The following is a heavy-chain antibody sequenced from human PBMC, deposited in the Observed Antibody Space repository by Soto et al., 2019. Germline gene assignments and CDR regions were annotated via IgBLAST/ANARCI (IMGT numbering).Heavy chain of an antibody. Sequence: GASVKVSCKASGYPFTDYYMHWVRQAPGQGLEWMGWINPNNGDTNYAQKFQGRVTVTRDTSISTVYMEVSRLRPDDTAVYYCARSVSFIAPRPDYWGQGTLVTVSS. CDR3: ARSVSFIAPRPDY. J-gene: IGHJ4*02. D-gene: IGHD6-6*01. V-gene: IGHV1-2*02. CDR2: INPNNGDT. CDR1: GYPFTDYY.